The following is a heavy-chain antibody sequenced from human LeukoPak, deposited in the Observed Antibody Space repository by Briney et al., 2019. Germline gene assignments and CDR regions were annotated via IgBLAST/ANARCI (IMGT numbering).Heavy chain of an antibody. CDR1: GFTFSTYA. CDR3: AEDQKLQPFHY. CDR2: ISGSGGST. Sequence: GGSLRLSCAASGFTFSTYAMSWVRQAPGKGLEWVSTISGSGGSTYYADSVKGRFTISRDNSKNTLYLQMNSLRAEDTSVYYCAEDQKLQPFHYWGQGTLVTVSS. V-gene: IGHV3-23*01. J-gene: IGHJ4*02. D-gene: IGHD2-15*01.